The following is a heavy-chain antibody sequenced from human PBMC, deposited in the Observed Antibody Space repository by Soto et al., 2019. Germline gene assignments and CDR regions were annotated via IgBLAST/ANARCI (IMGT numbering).Heavy chain of an antibody. J-gene: IGHJ6*02. Sequence: QVQLQQWGAGLLKPSETLSLTCAVYGGSFSGYYWSWIRQPPGKGLEWIGEINHSGSINYNPSLKSRVTISVDTSKNQFSLKLSSVTAADTAVYYCARVQISMVRGYYGMDVWGQGTTVTVSS. D-gene: IGHD3-10*01. V-gene: IGHV4-34*01. CDR3: ARVQISMVRGYYGMDV. CDR1: GGSFSGYY. CDR2: INHSGSI.